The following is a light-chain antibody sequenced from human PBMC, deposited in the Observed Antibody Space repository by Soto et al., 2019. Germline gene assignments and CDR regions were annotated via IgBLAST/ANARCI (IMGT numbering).Light chain of an antibody. CDR3: QQRSNWPT. CDR2: DAS. CDR1: QNVSSY. Sequence: EIVLTQSPATLSLSPGERATLCCGASQNVSSYLAWYQQKPGQAPRLLIYDASNRATGIPARFSGSGSGTDFTLTISSLEPEDFAVYYCQQRSNWPTFGPGTKVDIK. J-gene: IGKJ3*01. V-gene: IGKV3-11*01.